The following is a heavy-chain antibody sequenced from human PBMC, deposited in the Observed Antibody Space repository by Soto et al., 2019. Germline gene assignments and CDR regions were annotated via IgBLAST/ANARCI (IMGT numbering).Heavy chain of an antibody. V-gene: IGHV3-30*18. J-gene: IGHJ4*02. CDR3: AKEGDYGDYQVDY. Sequence: QVQLVESGGGVVQPGRSLRLSCAASGFTFSSYGMHWVRQAPGKGLEWVAVISYDGSNKYYADSVKGRFTISRDNSKNTLYLQMNSLRAEDMAVYYCAKEGDYGDYQVDYWGQGTLVTVSS. CDR2: ISYDGSNK. D-gene: IGHD4-17*01. CDR1: GFTFSSYG.